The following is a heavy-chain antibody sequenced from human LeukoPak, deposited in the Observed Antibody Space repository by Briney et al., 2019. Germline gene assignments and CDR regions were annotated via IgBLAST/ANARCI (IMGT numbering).Heavy chain of an antibody. Sequence: SVKVSCKASGGTFSSYAISWVGQAPGQGREWMGGIIPIFGTAKYAQKFQGRVTITTEEYTSTAYMELSSLRSEDTAVYYCAIRGYSYGFEIDYWGQGTLVTVSS. CDR1: GGTFSSYA. CDR2: IIPIFGTA. D-gene: IGHD5-18*01. V-gene: IGHV1-69*05. CDR3: AIRGYSYGFEIDY. J-gene: IGHJ4*02.